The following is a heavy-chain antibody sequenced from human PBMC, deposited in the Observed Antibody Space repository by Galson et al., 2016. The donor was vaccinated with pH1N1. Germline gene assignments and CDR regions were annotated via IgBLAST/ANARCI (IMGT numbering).Heavy chain of an antibody. CDR2: ITYTSATI. CDR3: ARPGNYDGDRRGAFDR. D-gene: IGHD4-23*01. V-gene: IGHV3-48*04. J-gene: IGHJ3*01. CDR1: GFTFISWH. Sequence: SLRLSCAASGFTFISWHMDWVRQAPGEGLEWISFITYTSATIYYADSVKGRFTVSRDNAKNSLYLQMNSLRAEDTAVYYCARPGNYDGDRRGAFDRWGQGTMVTVSP.